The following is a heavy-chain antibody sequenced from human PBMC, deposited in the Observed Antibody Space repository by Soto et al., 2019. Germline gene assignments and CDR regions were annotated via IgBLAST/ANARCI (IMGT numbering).Heavy chain of an antibody. CDR3: ATIVGANDY. Sequence: SEPLYLTCTVSRASIYIYPWTWIRQPAGKGLQWIGHIYSSGSANYSPSLKSRVSMSVDSSKNQISLKLTSVTAADTAVYYCATIVGANDYWGQGTLVTVSS. J-gene: IGHJ4*02. CDR2: IYSSGSA. D-gene: IGHD1-26*01. V-gene: IGHV4-4*07. CDR1: RASIYIYP.